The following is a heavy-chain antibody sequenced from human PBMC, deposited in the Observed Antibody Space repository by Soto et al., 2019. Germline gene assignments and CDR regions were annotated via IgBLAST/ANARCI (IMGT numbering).Heavy chain of an antibody. CDR2: ISYDGTNQ. Sequence: QVQLVESGGGVVQPGRSLRLCCAASGFTFSTYAMHWLRQAPGKGLKWVAFISYDGTNQYYADSVKGRFTISRDNSKNTVYLQMNSLRAEDAAVYYCASDLGSNPPPGFDVWGQGTTVTVSS. V-gene: IGHV3-30-3*01. J-gene: IGHJ6*02. D-gene: IGHD4-4*01. CDR1: GFTFSTYA. CDR3: ASDLGSNPPPGFDV.